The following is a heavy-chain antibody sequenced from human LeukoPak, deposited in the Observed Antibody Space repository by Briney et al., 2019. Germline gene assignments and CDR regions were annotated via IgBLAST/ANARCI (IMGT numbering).Heavy chain of an antibody. V-gene: IGHV3-21*01. CDR3: ARARVVDRRGYFDY. CDR1: GFTFSSYA. D-gene: IGHD2-15*01. CDR2: ISSGGDHS. Sequence: GGSLRLSCAASGFTFSSYAMSWVRQAPGKGLEWVSSISSGGDHSYYTDSVKGRFTISRDDARNSLHLQMNSLRAEDTAVYYCARARVVDRRGYFDYWGQGILVTASS. J-gene: IGHJ4*02.